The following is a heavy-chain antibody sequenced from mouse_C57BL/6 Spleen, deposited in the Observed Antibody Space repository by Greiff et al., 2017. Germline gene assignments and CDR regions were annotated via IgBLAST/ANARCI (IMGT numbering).Heavy chain of an antibody. V-gene: IGHV3-6*01. J-gene: IGHJ2*01. CDR3: ARAHYYGSSRYYFDY. CDR2: ISYDGSN. CDR1: GYSITSGYY. Sequence: DVQLQESGPGLVKPSQSLSLTCSVTGYSITSGYYWNWIRQFPGNKLEWMGYISYDGSNNYNPSLKNRISITRDTSKNQFFLKLNSVTTEDTATYYCARAHYYGSSRYYFDYWGQGTTLTVSS. D-gene: IGHD1-1*01.